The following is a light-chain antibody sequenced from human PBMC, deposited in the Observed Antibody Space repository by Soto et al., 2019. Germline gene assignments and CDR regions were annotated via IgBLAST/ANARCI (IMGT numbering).Light chain of an antibody. J-gene: IGKJ1*01. CDR1: QSVSSS. CDR3: QQYNNWPPVT. CDR2: DAS. Sequence: DIVLTQSPATLSLSSGDRATLSCRASQSVSSSLAWYQQKPGQAPRLLIYDASTRATGIPARFSGSGSGTEFTLTISSLQSEDFAVYYCQQYNNWPPVTFGQGTKVDIK. V-gene: IGKV3-15*01.